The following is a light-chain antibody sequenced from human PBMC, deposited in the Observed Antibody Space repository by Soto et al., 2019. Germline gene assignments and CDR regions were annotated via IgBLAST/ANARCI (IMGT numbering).Light chain of an antibody. V-gene: IGKV1-9*01. CDR2: AAS. CDR1: QGISSY. J-gene: IGKJ3*01. CDR3: QQLNSYPLT. Sequence: DLQLTQSPSFLSASVGDRVTITCRASQGISSYLAWYQQKPGKAHKLLIYAASTLQSGGPSSFSGSGSGTEFTLTISSLQPEDFAASYCQQLNSYPLTFGPGTKVDIK.